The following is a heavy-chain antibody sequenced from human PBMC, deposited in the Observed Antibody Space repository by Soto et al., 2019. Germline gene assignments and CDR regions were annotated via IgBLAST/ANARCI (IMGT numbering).Heavy chain of an antibody. V-gene: IGHV3-9*01. J-gene: IGHJ5*02. CDR3: VKDPTISGAGWFDP. Sequence: EVQLVESGGGLVRPGTSLRLSCAASGFTFDDYAMHWVRQAPGKGLEWVSGISWNSGTKDYADSVKGRFTISRDNAENSLYLQMNSLGVEDTALYYCVKDPTISGAGWFDPWGQGTLVTVSS. CDR1: GFTFDDYA. D-gene: IGHD6-13*01. CDR2: ISWNSGTK.